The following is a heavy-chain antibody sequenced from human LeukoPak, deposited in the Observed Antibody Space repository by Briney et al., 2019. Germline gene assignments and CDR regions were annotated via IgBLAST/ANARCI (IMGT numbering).Heavy chain of an antibody. J-gene: IGHJ4*02. CDR2: INWNGGST. CDR1: GFTFDDYG. Sequence: GGSLRLSCAASGFTFDDYGMSWVRQAPGKGLEWVSGINWNGGSTGYADSVKGRFTISRDNAKNSLYLQMNSLRAEDTALYYCARASLRPRIVGATDYWGQGTLVTVSS. V-gene: IGHV3-20*04. CDR3: ARASLRPRIVGATDY. D-gene: IGHD1-26*01.